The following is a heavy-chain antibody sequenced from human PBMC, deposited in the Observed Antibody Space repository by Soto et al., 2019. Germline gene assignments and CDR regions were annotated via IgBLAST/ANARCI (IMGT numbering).Heavy chain of an antibody. J-gene: IGHJ4*02. CDR2: IWYDGSNK. CDR3: ARWGCSGTNCNLNQRSYDL. V-gene: IGHV3-33*03. D-gene: IGHD2-15*01. Sequence: QVQLVESGGGVVQPGMSLRLSCAASGFIFNEYGMHWVRQAPGKGLEWVAVIWYDGSNKYYADSVKGRFTISRDNSKNTMSLQRNNLRAEDTAVYYCARWGCSGTNCNLNQRSYDLWGQGTLGTGSS. CDR1: GFIFNEYG.